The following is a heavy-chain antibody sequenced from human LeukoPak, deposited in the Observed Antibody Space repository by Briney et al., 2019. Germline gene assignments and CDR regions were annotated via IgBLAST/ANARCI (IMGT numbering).Heavy chain of an antibody. CDR2: ISSSSSNI. V-gene: IGHV3-48*01. CDR3: ASGPTLTVYYDSSGYPS. J-gene: IGHJ4*02. Sequence: PGGSLRLSCAASGFTFSSYAMSWVRQAPGKGLEWVSYISSSSSNIYYADSVKGRFTISRDNAKNSLYLQMNSLRAEDAAVYYVASGPTLTVYYDSSGYPSWGQGTLVTVSS. CDR1: GFTFSSYA. D-gene: IGHD3-22*01.